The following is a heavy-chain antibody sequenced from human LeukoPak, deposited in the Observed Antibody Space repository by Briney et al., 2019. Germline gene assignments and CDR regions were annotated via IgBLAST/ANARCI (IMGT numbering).Heavy chain of an antibody. D-gene: IGHD3-3*01. CDR1: GYTFTSYG. CDR3: ARDRTYYDFWSGYEPLPYYFDY. V-gene: IGHV1-18*01. Sequence: ASVKVSCKASGYTFTSYGISWVRQAPGQGLEWVGWISAYNGNTNYAQKLQGRVTMTTDTSTSTAYMELRSLRSDDTAVYYCARDRTYYDFWSGYEPLPYYFDYWGQGTLVTVSS. CDR2: ISAYNGNT. J-gene: IGHJ4*02.